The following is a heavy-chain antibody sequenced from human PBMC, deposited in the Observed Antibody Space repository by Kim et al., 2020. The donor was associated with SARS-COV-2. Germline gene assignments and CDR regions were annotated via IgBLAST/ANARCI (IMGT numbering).Heavy chain of an antibody. CDR1: GFTFDDYA. J-gene: IGHJ4*02. Sequence: GGSLRLSCAASGFTFDDYAMHWVRQAPGKGLEWVSGISWNSGSIGYADSVKGRFTISRDNAKNSLYLQMNSLRAEDTALYYCAKEGGDGYYDTPVMERYYFDYWGRGTRVTVSA. D-gene: IGHD3-22*01. CDR3: AKEGGDGYYDTPVMERYYFDY. CDR2: ISWNSGSI. V-gene: IGHV3-9*01.